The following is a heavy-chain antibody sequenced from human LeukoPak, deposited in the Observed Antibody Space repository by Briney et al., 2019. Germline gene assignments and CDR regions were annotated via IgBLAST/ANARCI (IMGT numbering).Heavy chain of an antibody. CDR3: ARDYYGSGSYPSFDY. D-gene: IGHD3-10*01. CDR2: ISAYNGNT. Sequence: ASVKVSCKASGYTFTSYGISWVRQAPGQGLEWMGWISAYNGNTNYAQKLQGRVTMTTDTSTSTAYMELRSLRSDDTAVYYCARDYYGSGSYPSFDYWGQGTLVTVSS. J-gene: IGHJ4*02. V-gene: IGHV1-18*01. CDR1: GYTFTSYG.